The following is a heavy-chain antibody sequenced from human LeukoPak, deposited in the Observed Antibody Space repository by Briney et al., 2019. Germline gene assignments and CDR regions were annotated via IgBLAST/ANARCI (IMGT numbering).Heavy chain of an antibody. Sequence: QPGGSLRLSCAASGFTFSSYAMHWVRQAPGKGLEWVAVISYDGSNKYYADSVKGRFTISRDNSKNTLYLQMNSLRAEDTAVYYCARDKGYSGSYYGPDYWGQGTLVTVSS. CDR3: ARDKGYSGSYYGPDY. CDR1: GFTFSSYA. D-gene: IGHD1-26*01. CDR2: ISYDGSNK. J-gene: IGHJ4*02. V-gene: IGHV3-30-3*01.